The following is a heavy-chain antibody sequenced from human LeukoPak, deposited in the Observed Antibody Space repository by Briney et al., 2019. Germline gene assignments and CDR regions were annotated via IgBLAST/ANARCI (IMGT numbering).Heavy chain of an antibody. CDR2: IYYSGST. V-gene: IGHV4-59*01. CDR3: ARSLYSESYTTPLYC. D-gene: IGHD1-26*01. J-gene: IGHJ4*02. CDR1: GGSINNYY. Sequence: SETLSLTCTVSGGSINNYYWSWIRQPSGKGLEWIGYIYYSGSTTYNPSPKSRVTISVDTSKNQFSLKLSSVTAADTAVYYCARSLYSESYTTPLYCWGQGTLVTVSS.